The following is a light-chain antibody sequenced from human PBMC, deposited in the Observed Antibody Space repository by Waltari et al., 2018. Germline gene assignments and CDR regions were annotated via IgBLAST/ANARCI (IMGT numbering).Light chain of an antibody. CDR1: QSINRH. J-gene: IGKJ4*01. CDR2: AAS. V-gene: IGKV1-39*01. CDR3: QQGYSAPPLT. Sequence: DIEMTQSPSSLSASVGDRVTITCRASQSINRHLNWYQQRPGKAPKLLIYAASSLQSGVPSRFSGSGSGTDFTLTVSSLQPEDFATYYCQQGYSAPPLTFGGGTKVEI.